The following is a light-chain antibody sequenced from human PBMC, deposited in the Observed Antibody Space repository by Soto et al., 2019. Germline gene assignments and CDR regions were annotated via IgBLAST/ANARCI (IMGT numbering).Light chain of an antibody. V-gene: IGLV1-47*01. CDR1: SSNIGSNY. CDR2: RNN. J-gene: IGLJ2*01. Sequence: QSVLTQPPSASGTPGQRVTISCSGSSSNIGSNYVYWYQQLPGTAPKLLIYRNNQRPSGVPDRFSGSKSGNTASLTVSGLQAEDEADYYCSSYAGSNNLDVVFGGGTKLTVL. CDR3: SSYAGSNNLDVV.